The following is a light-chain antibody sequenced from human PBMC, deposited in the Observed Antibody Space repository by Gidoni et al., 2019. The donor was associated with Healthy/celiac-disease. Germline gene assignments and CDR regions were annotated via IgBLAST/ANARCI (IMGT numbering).Light chain of an antibody. CDR2: EVS. J-gene: IGLJ2*01. CDR3: CSHAGSKGHVV. CDR1: SSDVGSYNL. V-gene: IGLV2-23*02. Sequence: QSALTQPASVSGSPGQSITISCTGTSSDVGSYNLVSWYQQHPGKAPKLMIYEVSKRPSGVSNRFSGSKSGNTASLTISGLQAEDEADYYCCSHAGSKGHVVFGGGTKLTVL.